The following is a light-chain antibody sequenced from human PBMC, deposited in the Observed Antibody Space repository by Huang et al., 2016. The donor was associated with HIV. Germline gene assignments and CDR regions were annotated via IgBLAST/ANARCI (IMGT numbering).Light chain of an antibody. J-gene: IGKJ4*01. Sequence: DIQMTQSPSSLSASVGDRVTIACRASQSIGTYLNWYQQKPGKAPRLLIHVASSLQSGVPSRFSGSGSGTDFTLTISSLQPEDFATYHCQQSYSALGLTFGGGTKVEIK. CDR2: VAS. CDR1: QSIGTY. V-gene: IGKV1-39*01. CDR3: QQSYSALGLT.